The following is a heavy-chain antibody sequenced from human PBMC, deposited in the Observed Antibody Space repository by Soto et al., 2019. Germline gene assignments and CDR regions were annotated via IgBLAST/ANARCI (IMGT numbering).Heavy chain of an antibody. V-gene: IGHV3-23*01. Sequence: PGGSLRLSCAASGFTFSSYAMSWVRQAPGKGLEWVSAISGSGGSTYYADSVKGRFTISRDNAKNSLYLQMNSLRAEDTAVYYCARDSYPARPFYYYGMDVWGQGTTVTVSS. CDR1: GFTFSSYA. CDR2: ISGSGGST. D-gene: IGHD6-6*01. CDR3: ARDSYPARPFYYYGMDV. J-gene: IGHJ6*02.